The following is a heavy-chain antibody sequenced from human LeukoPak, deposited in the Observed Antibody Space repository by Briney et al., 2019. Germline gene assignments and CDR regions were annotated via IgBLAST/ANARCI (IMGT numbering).Heavy chain of an antibody. V-gene: IGHV4-4*07. Sequence: PSETLSLTCTVSGGSISSYYWSWIRQSAGKGLGWIGRIYSSGSANYNPSLKSRVTMSVDTSKNQFSLKLSSVTAADTAVYYCARGKTYYDISKDAFDIWGQGTMVTVSS. CDR2: IYSSGSA. D-gene: IGHD3-22*01. J-gene: IGHJ3*02. CDR3: ARGKTYYDISKDAFDI. CDR1: GGSISSYY.